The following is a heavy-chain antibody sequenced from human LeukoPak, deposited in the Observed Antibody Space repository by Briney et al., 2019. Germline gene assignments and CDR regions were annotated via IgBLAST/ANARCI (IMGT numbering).Heavy chain of an antibody. CDR1: GYTFTGYY. CDR2: INPNSGGT. Sequence: ASVKVSCKASGYTFTGYYMHWVRQAPGQGLEWVGCINPNSGGTKYAQKFQGRVTMTRDTSISTAYMELSSLRSDDTAVYYCARDQGPADFDYWGQGTLVTVSS. CDR3: ARDQGPADFDY. J-gene: IGHJ4*02. V-gene: IGHV1-2*02.